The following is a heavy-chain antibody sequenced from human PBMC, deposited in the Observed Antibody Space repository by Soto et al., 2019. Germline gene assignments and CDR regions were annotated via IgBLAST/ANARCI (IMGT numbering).Heavy chain of an antibody. V-gene: IGHV6-1*01. CDR3: ARGKQDSGRIFDY. CDR2: TYYRSKWYY. D-gene: IGHD1-26*01. J-gene: IGHJ4*01. Sequence: SATLSLTCAITGDSVASNSAGWSWVRQSPSRGLEWLGRTYYRSKWYYAYAVSVRVRIPIKPETSKHQYSLQLNSVTPEDTAVYFCARGKQDSGRIFDYWGQGTLVTVSS. CDR1: GDSVASNSAG.